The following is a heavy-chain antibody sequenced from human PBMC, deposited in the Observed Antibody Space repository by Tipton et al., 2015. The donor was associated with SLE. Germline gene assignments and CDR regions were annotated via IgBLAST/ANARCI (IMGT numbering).Heavy chain of an antibody. D-gene: IGHD6-25*01. CDR3: AKEFSGYFDY. J-gene: IGHJ4*02. CDR2: ISYDGTNK. CDR1: GFTFNHYG. V-gene: IGHV3-30*18. Sequence: SLRLSCAASGFTFNHYGLHWVRQVPGKGLDWVAVISYDGTNKYYGDSVKGRFTISRDNSKNTLYLQMNSLRAEDTAVYYCAKEFSGYFDYWGQGTLVTVSS.